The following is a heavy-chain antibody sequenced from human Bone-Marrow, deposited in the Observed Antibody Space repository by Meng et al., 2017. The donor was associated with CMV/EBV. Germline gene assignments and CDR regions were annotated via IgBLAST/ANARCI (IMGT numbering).Heavy chain of an antibody. V-gene: IGHV3-30*18. D-gene: IGHD6-13*01. CDR3: AKLPARVAAAGPFDY. Sequence: GCSFSSSGKHGVHLPPRDGLGWVAFLSYAGSTQYYADSVKGRFTLSRDNSKSTLYLQMNSLRAEDTAVYYCAKLPARVAAAGPFDYWGQGTLVTVSS. J-gene: IGHJ4*02. CDR2: LSYAGSTQ. CDR1: GCSFSSSG.